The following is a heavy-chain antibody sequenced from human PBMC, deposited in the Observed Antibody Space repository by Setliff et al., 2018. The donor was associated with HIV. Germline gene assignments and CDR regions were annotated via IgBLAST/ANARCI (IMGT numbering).Heavy chain of an antibody. D-gene: IGHD6-19*01. CDR1: GFSFGDYG. J-gene: IGHJ4*02. V-gene: IGHV3-9*03. CDR2: ITWDSDRI. CDR3: AKDNQRKTSGWYFFDS. Sequence: LRLSCAASGFSFGDYGMHWVRQAPGKGLEWVSSITWDSDRIAYADSVKGRFTISRDNARNSLYLQMNSLRAEDMALYYCAKDNQRKTSGWYFFDSWGQGMLVTVSS.